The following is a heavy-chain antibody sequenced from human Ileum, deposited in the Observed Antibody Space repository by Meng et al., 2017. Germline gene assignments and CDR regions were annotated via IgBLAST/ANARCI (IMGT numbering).Heavy chain of an antibody. CDR2: IFHGGTT. Sequence: HGQLQESGPGLVKPSGTRSLTCAVSGASISSGNWWNWVRQSPGKGLEWIGEIFHGGTTNYNPSLKNRVTLLMDKSKNQFSLQLTSVTAADTAVFYCARGIGDIRVGFDYWGQGILVTVSS. D-gene: IGHD5-12*01. V-gene: IGHV4-4*02. CDR1: GASISSGNW. J-gene: IGHJ4*02. CDR3: ARGIGDIRVGFDY.